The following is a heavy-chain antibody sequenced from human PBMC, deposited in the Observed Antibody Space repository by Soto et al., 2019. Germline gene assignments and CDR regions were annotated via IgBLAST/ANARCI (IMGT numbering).Heavy chain of an antibody. Sequence: GSLRLSCAASGFTFSSYGMHWVRQAPGKGLEWIGEINHSGSTNYNPSLKSRVTISVDTSKNQFSLKLSSVTAADTAVYYCARGRNWNDLLDASDIWGQGTMVTVSS. CDR3: ARGRNWNDLLDASDI. J-gene: IGHJ3*02. CDR1: GFTFSSYG. D-gene: IGHD1-1*01. V-gene: IGHV4-34*01. CDR2: INHSGST.